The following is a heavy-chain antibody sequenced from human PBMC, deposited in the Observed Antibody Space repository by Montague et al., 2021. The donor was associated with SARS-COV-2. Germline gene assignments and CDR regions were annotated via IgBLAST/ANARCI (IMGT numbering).Heavy chain of an antibody. D-gene: IGHD2-2*01. CDR3: ARHLAISGPAAVSDY. CDR2: INYSGIN. CDR1: GDSTSGGYFY. J-gene: IGHJ4*02. Sequence: SETLSLTCTVSGDSTSGGYFYWGWMRQPQGKGLEWVGTINYSGINYSNPSLKSRVTISVDTSRNQFSLKLSSATAADTAIYYCARHLAISGPAAVSDYWGQGTLVTVPS. V-gene: IGHV4-39*01.